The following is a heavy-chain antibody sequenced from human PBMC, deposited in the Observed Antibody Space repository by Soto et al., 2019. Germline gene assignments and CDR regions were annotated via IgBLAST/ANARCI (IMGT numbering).Heavy chain of an antibody. Sequence: QVRLVESGGGVVQPGRSLRLSCAASGFDFSDHGMHWVRQAPGEGLEWVTVISYDGTAKYYKESVKGRFTTSRDNSKKKLYLPNDSLRVEDTAVYYCAKDEGRFLRNYFNYGIDVWGLGTTVTVSS. J-gene: IGHJ6*02. CDR3: AKDEGRFLRNYFNYGIDV. CDR2: ISYDGTAK. CDR1: GFDFSDHG. V-gene: IGHV3-33*03. D-gene: IGHD3-3*01.